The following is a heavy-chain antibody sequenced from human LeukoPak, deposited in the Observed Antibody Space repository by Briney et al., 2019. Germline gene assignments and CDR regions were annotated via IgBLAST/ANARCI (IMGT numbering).Heavy chain of an antibody. CDR3: ARLGYYYDSSGYRSAEYFQH. V-gene: IGHV5-51*01. J-gene: IGHJ1*01. CDR1: GYSFTSYW. Sequence: GASLQISCKGSGYSFTSYWIGWVRQMPGKGLEWMGIIYPGDSDTRYSPSFQGQVTISADKSISTAYLQWSSLKASDTAMYYCARLGYYYDSSGYRSAEYFQHWGQGTLVTVSS. D-gene: IGHD3-22*01. CDR2: IYPGDSDT.